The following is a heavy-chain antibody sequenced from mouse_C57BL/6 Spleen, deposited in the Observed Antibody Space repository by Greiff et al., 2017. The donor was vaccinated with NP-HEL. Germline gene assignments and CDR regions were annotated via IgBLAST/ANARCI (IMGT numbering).Heavy chain of an antibody. D-gene: IGHD2-3*01. CDR2: INPNNGGT. CDR3: ARTRWPPGAMDY. Sequence: VQLQQSGPELVKPGASVKIPCKASGYTFTDYNMDWVKQSHGKSLEWIGDINPNNGGTIYNQKFKGKATLTVDKSSSTAYIELRSLTSEDTAVYYCARTRWPPGAMDYWGQGTSVTVSS. V-gene: IGHV1-18*01. CDR1: GYTFTDYN. J-gene: IGHJ4*01.